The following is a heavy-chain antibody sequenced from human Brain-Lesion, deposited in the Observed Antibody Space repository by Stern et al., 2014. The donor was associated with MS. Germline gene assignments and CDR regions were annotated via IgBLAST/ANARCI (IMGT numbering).Heavy chain of an antibody. D-gene: IGHD6-13*01. CDR1: GGSISSSNW. Sequence: QVQLGQSGPGLVKPSGTLSLTCAVSGGSISSSNWWSWVRQSPGKGLEWIGESDHSGSTIYNPSLKSRVTVSVDKSKHRSSLNLRSVTAADTAVYFCARFPASRPHVFDSWGQGTLVTVSS. J-gene: IGHJ4*02. CDR2: SDHSGST. CDR3: ARFPASRPHVFDS. V-gene: IGHV4-4*02.